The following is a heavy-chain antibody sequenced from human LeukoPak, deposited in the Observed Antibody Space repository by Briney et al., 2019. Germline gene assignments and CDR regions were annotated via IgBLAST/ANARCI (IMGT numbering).Heavy chain of an antibody. V-gene: IGHV1-46*03. D-gene: IGHD5-24*01. CDR2: ISPSGGST. CDR3: TTRRWAQEMATIPYYFNY. CDR1: GYTFTSNY. Sequence: EASVKVSCKAFGYTFTSNYMHWVRQAPGQGPEWMGVISPSGGSTTYAQKFQGRVTLTRDMSTSTDYLELSSLRSEDTAVYYCTTRRWAQEMATIPYYFNYWGQGTLVTVSS. J-gene: IGHJ4*02.